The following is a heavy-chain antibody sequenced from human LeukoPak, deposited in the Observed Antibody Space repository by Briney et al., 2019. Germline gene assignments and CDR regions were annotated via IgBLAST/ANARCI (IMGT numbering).Heavy chain of an antibody. V-gene: IGHV4-34*01. CDR2: INHSGST. Sequence: SETLSLTCAVYGGSFSGYYWSWIRQPPGKGLEWIGEINHSGSTNYNPSLKSRVTISVDTSKNQFSLNLTSVTAADTALYYCVRRNYVSGRIDPWGQGTLVTVSS. D-gene: IGHD3-16*01. J-gene: IGHJ5*02. CDR3: VRRNYVSGRIDP. CDR1: GGSFSGYY.